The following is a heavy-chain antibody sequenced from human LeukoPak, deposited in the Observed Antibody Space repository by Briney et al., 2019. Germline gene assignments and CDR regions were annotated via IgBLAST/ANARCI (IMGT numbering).Heavy chain of an antibody. Sequence: GGSLRLSCTASGFTFGDYAMHWVRQAPGKGLEWVAVISYDGSNKYYADSVKGRFTISRDNSKNTLYLQMNSLRAEDTAVYYCASYYYDSSGYYYRDYWGQGTLVTVSS. CDR2: ISYDGSNK. CDR1: GFTFGDYA. D-gene: IGHD3-22*01. V-gene: IGHV3-30*04. J-gene: IGHJ4*02. CDR3: ASYYYDSSGYYYRDY.